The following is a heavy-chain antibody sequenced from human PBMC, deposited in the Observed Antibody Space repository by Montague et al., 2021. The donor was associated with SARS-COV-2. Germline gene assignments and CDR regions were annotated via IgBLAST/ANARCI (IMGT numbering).Heavy chain of an antibody. J-gene: IGHJ3*02. CDR3: AKDRQLVGDDAFDI. CDR2: ISISDGNT. CDR1: GFTFSSYA. D-gene: IGHD6-13*01. Sequence: SLRLSCAASGFTFSSYAMSWVRQAPGKGLAWVSTISISDGNTYYADSVKGRFTISRDKSKNTLYLQMNSLRAEDTAVYYCAKDRQLVGDDAFDIWGQGTMVTVSS. V-gene: IGHV3-23*01.